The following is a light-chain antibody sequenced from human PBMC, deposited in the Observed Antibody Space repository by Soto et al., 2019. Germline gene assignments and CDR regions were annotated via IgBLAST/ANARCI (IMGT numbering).Light chain of an antibody. CDR2: DAS. V-gene: IGKV3-20*01. CDR1: QSVGSNS. Sequence: EIVVTQSPGTLSLSPGERATLSCRASQSVGSNSLAWYQQRPGQAPRFLIYDASSRATGIPDRFSGSGSGTDFTLTISRLEPEDFAVYYCQPYGSTPLSFGGGTKVEIK. J-gene: IGKJ4*01. CDR3: QPYGSTPLS.